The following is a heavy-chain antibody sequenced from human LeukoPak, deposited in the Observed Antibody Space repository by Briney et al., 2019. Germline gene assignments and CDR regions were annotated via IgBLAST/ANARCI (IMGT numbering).Heavy chain of an antibody. J-gene: IGHJ3*02. V-gene: IGHV1-18*01. CDR3: ARAGWYELPRYAFDI. D-gene: IGHD6-19*01. CDR2: ISAYNGNT. CDR1: GHTFTSYG. Sequence: ASVKVSCKASGHTFTSYGISWVRQAPGQGLEWMGWISAYNGNTNYAQKLQGRVTMTTDTSTSTAYMELRSLRSDDTAVYYCARAGWYELPRYAFDIWGQGTMVTVSS.